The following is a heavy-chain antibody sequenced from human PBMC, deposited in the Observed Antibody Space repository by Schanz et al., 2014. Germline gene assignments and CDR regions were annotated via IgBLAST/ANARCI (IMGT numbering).Heavy chain of an antibody. CDR1: GFTFSTYT. Sequence: DVQLVESGGGLVKPGGSLRLSCAASGFTFSTYTMNWVRQAPGKGLEWVSSISSSSTYIYYTDSLKGRFTISRDNAKNSLYLQMNSLRVEDTAVYYCARSYHDDDDYTRALDMWGQGTMVTVSS. CDR3: ARSYHDDDDYTRALDM. D-gene: IGHD3-16*01. V-gene: IGHV3-21*02. CDR2: ISSSSTYI. J-gene: IGHJ3*02.